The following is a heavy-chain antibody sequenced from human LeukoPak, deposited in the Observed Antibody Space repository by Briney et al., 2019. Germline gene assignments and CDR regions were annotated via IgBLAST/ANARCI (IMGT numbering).Heavy chain of an antibody. Sequence: ASVKVSFKASGYTFTSYGISWVRQAPGQGLEWMGWISAYNGNTNYAQKLQGRVTMTTDTSTSTAYMELRSLRSDDTAVYSCARVHSSAWYSSFDYWGQGTLVTVSS. CDR1: GYTFTSYG. CDR3: ARVHSSAWYSSFDY. D-gene: IGHD6-19*01. V-gene: IGHV1-18*01. CDR2: ISAYNGNT. J-gene: IGHJ4*02.